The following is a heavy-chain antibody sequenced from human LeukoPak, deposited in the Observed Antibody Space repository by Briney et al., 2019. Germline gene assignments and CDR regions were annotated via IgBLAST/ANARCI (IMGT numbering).Heavy chain of an antibody. CDR3: ARDGNFDY. Sequence: ASVKVSCKASGYTFIDHYMHWVRQAPGQGLEWMGWINPDSGGTNYAQKFQGRVTMTRDTSISTAYMELTRLTSDDTAVYYCARDGNFDYWGQGTLVAVSS. J-gene: IGHJ4*02. CDR1: GYTFIDHY. CDR2: INPDSGGT. V-gene: IGHV1-2*02.